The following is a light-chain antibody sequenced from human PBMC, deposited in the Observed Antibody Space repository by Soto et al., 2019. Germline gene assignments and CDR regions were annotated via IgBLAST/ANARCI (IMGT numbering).Light chain of an antibody. V-gene: IGLV4-69*01. J-gene: IGLJ2*01. CDR1: SGHRTYA. Sequence: QPVLTQSPSASASLGASVKLTCTLSSGHRTYAIAWHQQQPEKGPRYLMNLYSDGSHKKGDGVPDRFSGSSSGAERYLTISSLQSEDEADYYCQTWGTGLQVFGGWTQLTVL. CDR2: LYSDGSH. CDR3: QTWGTGLQV.